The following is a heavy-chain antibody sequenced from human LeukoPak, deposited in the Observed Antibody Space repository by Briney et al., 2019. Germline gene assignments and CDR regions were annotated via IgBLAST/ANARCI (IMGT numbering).Heavy chain of an antibody. CDR3: ARDRVRFLDRYYFDY. CDR1: GYSISSGYY. D-gene: IGHD3-3*01. V-gene: IGHV4-38-2*02. J-gene: IGHJ4*02. Sequence: SETLSLTCTVSGYSISSGYYWGWIRQPPGKGLEWIGSIYHSGSTYYNPSLKSRVTISVDTSKNQFSLKLSSVTAADTAVYYCARDRVRFLDRYYFDYWGQGTLVTVSS. CDR2: IYHSGST.